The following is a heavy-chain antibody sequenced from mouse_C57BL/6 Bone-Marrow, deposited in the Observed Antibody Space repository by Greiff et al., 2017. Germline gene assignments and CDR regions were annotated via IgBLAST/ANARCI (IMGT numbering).Heavy chain of an antibody. CDR3: ARDYGSSYWDFDV. CDR1: GYTFTSYD. V-gene: IGHV1-85*01. Sequence: QVQLKESGPELVKPGASVKLSCKASGYTFTSYDITWVKQRPGRGLEWIGWIYPRDGSTKYNEKFKGKATLTVDTSSSTAYKLLHSLKSEDAAVYFCARDYGSSYWDFDVWGKGTTVTVSS. J-gene: IGHJ1*03. D-gene: IGHD1-1*01. CDR2: IYPRDGST.